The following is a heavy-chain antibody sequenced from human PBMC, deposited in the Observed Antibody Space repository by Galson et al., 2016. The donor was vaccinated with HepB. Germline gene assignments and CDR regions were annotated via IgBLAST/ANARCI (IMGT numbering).Heavy chain of an antibody. CDR1: GFTFSNFG. CDR2: ISPSDGTT. V-gene: IGHV3-23*01. J-gene: IGHJ4*02. D-gene: IGHD3-9*01. Sequence: SLRLSCAVSGFTFSNFGMGWVRQTPGKGLEWVSSISPSDGTTFYADSVKGRFTISRDNSKDTLYMQMSGLRAEDTAVYYCAKINNHWFHDHYYFDYWGQGAQVTVSS. CDR3: AKINNHWFHDHYYFDY.